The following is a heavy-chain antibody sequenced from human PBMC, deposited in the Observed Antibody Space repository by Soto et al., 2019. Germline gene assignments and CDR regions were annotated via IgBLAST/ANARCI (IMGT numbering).Heavy chain of an antibody. V-gene: IGHV1-69*01. D-gene: IGHD6-13*01. CDR2: IIPLFGTT. CDR3: ARGATHGSSWYFWFDP. J-gene: IGHJ5*02. CDR1: GGTFSTYP. Sequence: QVQLVQSGAEVRMPGSSVKVSCKSSGGTFSTYPINWVRQAPGQGLEWMGGIIPLFGTTNYAQKFKGRVTITADESTSTAYMELSSLRAADAAVYYCARGATHGSSWYFWFDPWGQGTLVTVSS.